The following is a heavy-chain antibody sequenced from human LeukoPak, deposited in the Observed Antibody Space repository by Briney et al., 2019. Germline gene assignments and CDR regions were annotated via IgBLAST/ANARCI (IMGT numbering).Heavy chain of an antibody. D-gene: IGHD3-16*01. CDR3: ARVPQGDFDY. Sequence: PSETLSLTCTVSGYSISSGYYWGWIRQPPGKGLEWIGSIYHSGSTYYNPSLKSRVTISVDTSKNQFSLKLSSVTAADTAVYYCARVPQGDFDYWGQGTLVTVSS. V-gene: IGHV4-38-2*02. CDR2: IYHSGST. J-gene: IGHJ4*02. CDR1: GYSISSGYY.